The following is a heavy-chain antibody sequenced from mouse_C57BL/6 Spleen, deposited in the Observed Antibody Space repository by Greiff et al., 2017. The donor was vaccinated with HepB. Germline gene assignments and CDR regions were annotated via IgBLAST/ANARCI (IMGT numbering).Heavy chain of an antibody. Sequence: VQLKQSGPELVKPGASVKIPCKASGYTFTDYNMDWVKQSHGKSLEWIGDINPNNGGTIYNQKFKGKATLTVDKSSSTAYMELRSLTSEDTAVYYCAREGLGRFAYWGQGTLVTVSA. CDR1: GYTFTDYN. D-gene: IGHD4-1*01. CDR2: INPNNGGT. CDR3: AREGLGRFAY. J-gene: IGHJ3*01. V-gene: IGHV1-18*01.